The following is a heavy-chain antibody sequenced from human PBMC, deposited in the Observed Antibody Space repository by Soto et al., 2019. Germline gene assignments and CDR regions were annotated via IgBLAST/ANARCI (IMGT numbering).Heavy chain of an antibody. J-gene: IGHJ4*02. CDR1: GYSFSTYN. CDR2: ISNYNGNT. V-gene: IGHV1-18*01. Sequence: QVQLVQSGPEVKKPGASVKVSCKASGYSFSTYNISWVRPAPGQGLEWMGRISNYNGNTDYAQKFQGRLVMTTETSTTTAYMELTSLTSDDAAVYYCARTSVVNSLDYWGQGTLVSVSS. CDR3: ARTSVVNSLDY. D-gene: IGHD4-17*01.